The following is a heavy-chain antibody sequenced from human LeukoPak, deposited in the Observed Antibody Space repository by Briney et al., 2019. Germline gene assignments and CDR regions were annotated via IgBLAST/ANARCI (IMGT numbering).Heavy chain of an antibody. CDR1: GFTFSSYA. CDR3: GRDPNGNYVGAFEF. Sequence: GGSLRLSCTASGFTFSSYAMTWVRQAPGKGLEWVSSITSNSRTSYGDSVKGRFTISGDNSKNTVYLQMDSLRAEDTAIFYCGRDPNGNYVGAFEFWSRGTMVTVSS. CDR2: ITSNSRT. J-gene: IGHJ3*01. D-gene: IGHD4-11*01. V-gene: IGHV3-23*01.